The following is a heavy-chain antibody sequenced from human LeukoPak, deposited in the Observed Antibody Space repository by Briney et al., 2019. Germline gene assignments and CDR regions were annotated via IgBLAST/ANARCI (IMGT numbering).Heavy chain of an antibody. V-gene: IGHV4-59*01. Sequence: SETLSLTCTVSGGSISSYYWSWIRQPPGKGLEWIGYIYYSGSTNYNPSLKSRVTISVDTSKNQFSLKLRFVTAADTAVYYCASDSSGAHLGYWGQGTLVTVSS. J-gene: IGHJ4*02. CDR3: ASDSSGAHLGY. CDR1: GGSISSYY. CDR2: IYYSGST. D-gene: IGHD3-22*01.